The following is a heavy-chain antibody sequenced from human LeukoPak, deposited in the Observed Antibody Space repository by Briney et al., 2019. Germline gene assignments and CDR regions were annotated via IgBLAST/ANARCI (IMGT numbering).Heavy chain of an antibody. V-gene: IGHV3-48*01. J-gene: IGHJ6*03. CDR3: ARDCSSTSCYPDYYMDV. CDR2: ISSSSSTI. D-gene: IGHD2-2*01. Sequence: PGGSLRLSCAASGFTFSSYSMNWVRQAPGKGLEWVSYISSSSSTIYYADSVKGRFTISRDNAKNSLYLQMNSLRAEDTAVYYCARDCSSTSCYPDYYMDVWGKGTTVTVSS. CDR1: GFTFSSYS.